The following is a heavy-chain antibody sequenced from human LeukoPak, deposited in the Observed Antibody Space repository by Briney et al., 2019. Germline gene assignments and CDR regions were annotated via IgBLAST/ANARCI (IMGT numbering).Heavy chain of an antibody. CDR2: INPNSGGT. V-gene: IGHV1-2*02. CDR1: GYTFTADY. J-gene: IGHJ4*02. D-gene: IGHD5-12*01. CDR3: ARDQSGYDFTLYYFDY. Sequence: GASVKVSCKASGYTFTADYMHWVRQAPGPGREWMRWINPNSGGTNYAQKFQGRVTMTRDTSISTAYMELSRLRSDDTAVYYCARDQSGYDFTLYYFDYWGQGTLVTVSS.